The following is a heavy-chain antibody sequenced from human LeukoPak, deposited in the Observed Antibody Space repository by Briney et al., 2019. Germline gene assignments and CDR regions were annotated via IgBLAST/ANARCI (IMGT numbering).Heavy chain of an antibody. Sequence: PSETLSLTCAVYGGSFSGYYWSWIRQPPGKGLEWIGEINHSGSTNYNPSLKSRVTISVDTSKNQFSLKLSSVTAADTAVYYCARGKYDFWGGYYTCFDYWGQGTLVTVSS. V-gene: IGHV4-34*01. CDR3: ARGKYDFWGGYYTCFDY. CDR2: INHSGST. J-gene: IGHJ4*02. D-gene: IGHD3-3*01. CDR1: GGSFSGYY.